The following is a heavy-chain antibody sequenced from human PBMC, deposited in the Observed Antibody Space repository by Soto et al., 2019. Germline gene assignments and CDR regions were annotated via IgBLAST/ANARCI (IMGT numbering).Heavy chain of an antibody. J-gene: IGHJ6*02. CDR1: GFTFSSYS. CDR2: ISSSSSTI. D-gene: IGHD3-3*01. V-gene: IGHV3-48*02. CDR3: ASPLRFLEWYDPVDGGMDV. Sequence: GGSLRLSCAASGFTFSSYSMNWVRQAPGKGLEWVSYISSSSSTIYYADSVKGRFTISRDNAKNSLYLQMNSLRDEDTAVYYCASPLRFLEWYDPVDGGMDVWGQGTTVTVSS.